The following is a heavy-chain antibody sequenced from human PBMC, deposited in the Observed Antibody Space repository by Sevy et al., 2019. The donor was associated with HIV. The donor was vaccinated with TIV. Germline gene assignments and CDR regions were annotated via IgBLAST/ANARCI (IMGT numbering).Heavy chain of an antibody. J-gene: IGHJ4*02. CDR1: GFTFGSHG. Sequence: GGSLRLSCAASGFTFGSHGMHWVRQAPGKGLEWVALISYDGTNEQYAASVKGRFTIARDNAKNTVSLQMTRLRADDTAIYYCGKGRDASTCFYNSIDNWGQGTLVTVSS. V-gene: IGHV3-30*18. CDR3: GKGRDASTCFYNSIDN. CDR2: ISYDGTNE. D-gene: IGHD1-1*01.